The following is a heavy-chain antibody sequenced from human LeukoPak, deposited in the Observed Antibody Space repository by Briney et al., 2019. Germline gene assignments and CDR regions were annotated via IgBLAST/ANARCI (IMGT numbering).Heavy chain of an antibody. J-gene: IGHJ4*02. CDR1: GFTFSSCA. Sequence: QPGGSLRLSCAASGFTFSSCAMRWVRQAPGKGLEWVSAISASGGSTYYADSVKGRFTISRDNSKNTLYLQMNSLRAEDTAVYYCAKRLVGTTGGIVDYWGQGTLVAVSS. V-gene: IGHV3-23*01. CDR2: ISASGGST. D-gene: IGHD1-1*01. CDR3: AKRLVGTTGGIVDY.